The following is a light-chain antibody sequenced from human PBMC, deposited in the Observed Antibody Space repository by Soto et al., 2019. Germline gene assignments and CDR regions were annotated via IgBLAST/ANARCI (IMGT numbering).Light chain of an antibody. V-gene: IGKV3-15*01. CDR1: QSVSSN. Sequence: EIVMTQSPATLSVSPGERATLSCRASQSVSSNLAWYQQKPCQAPRLLIYGASTRATGIPARLSGSGSGTEFTLTISSLQSEDVAVDYCQQYNNWPPRYTFGQGTKLEIK. CDR3: QQYNNWPPRYT. CDR2: GAS. J-gene: IGKJ2*01.